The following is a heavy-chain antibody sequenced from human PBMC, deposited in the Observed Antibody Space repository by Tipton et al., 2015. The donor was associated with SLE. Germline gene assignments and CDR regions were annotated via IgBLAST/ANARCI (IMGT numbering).Heavy chain of an antibody. D-gene: IGHD5-18*01. Sequence: TLSLTCAVYGGSFTENYWSWIRQPPGKGLEWIGEINHSGITTYSPSLKSRATMSVDTSKNQFSLKLTSVTAADTAIYYCARLHGYSYGLNWFDPWGQGTLISVSS. CDR2: INHSGIT. V-gene: IGHV4-34*01. J-gene: IGHJ5*02. CDR3: ARLHGYSYGLNWFDP. CDR1: GGSFTENY.